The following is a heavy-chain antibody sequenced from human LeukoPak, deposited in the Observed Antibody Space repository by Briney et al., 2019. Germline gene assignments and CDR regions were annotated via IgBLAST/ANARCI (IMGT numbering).Heavy chain of an antibody. CDR1: GFTVSNNY. D-gene: IGHD6-13*01. CDR2: ISSNGGST. CDR3: GSWYVGGYFDY. V-gene: IGHV3-64D*06. J-gene: IGHJ4*02. Sequence: PGGSLRLSCAASGFTVSNNYMTWVRQAPGKGLEYVSAISSNGGSTYYADSVKGRFTISRDNSKNTLYLQMSSLRAEDTAVYYCGSWYVGGYFDYWGQGTLVTVSS.